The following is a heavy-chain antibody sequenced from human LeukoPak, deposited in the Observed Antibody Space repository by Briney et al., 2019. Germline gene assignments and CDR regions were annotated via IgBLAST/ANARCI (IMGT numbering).Heavy chain of an antibody. CDR1: GYTFTGYG. CDR3: ARFRSPYYYYYMDV. CDR2: ISPYNGHT. J-gene: IGHJ6*03. Sequence: ASVKVSCKASGYTFTGYGFIWVRQAPGQGLEFMGWISPYNGHTNYAQKFQGRVTMITGTSTSTAYMELRSLRSDDTAVYYCARFRSPYYYYYMDVWGKGTTVTVSS. D-gene: IGHD1-14*01. V-gene: IGHV1-18*01.